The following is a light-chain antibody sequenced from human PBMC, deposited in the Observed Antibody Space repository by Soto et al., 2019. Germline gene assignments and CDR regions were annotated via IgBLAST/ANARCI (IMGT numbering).Light chain of an antibody. J-gene: IGKJ1*01. V-gene: IGKV1-8*01. CDR1: QGISSC. Sequence: AIRMTQSPSSFSGSTGDRVTITCRASQGISSCLAWYQQQPGKAPKLLIYDVSTLYTGAPSRFSGTGSGTEFNLTISVLQPDDFATYFRQQYKSAWTFGQGTKVDI. CDR2: DVS. CDR3: QQYKSAWT.